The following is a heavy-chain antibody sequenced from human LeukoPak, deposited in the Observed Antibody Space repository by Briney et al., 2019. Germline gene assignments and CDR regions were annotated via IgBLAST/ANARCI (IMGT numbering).Heavy chain of an antibody. D-gene: IGHD2-15*01. CDR1: GYTFTSYD. J-gene: IGHJ4*02. CDR3: ARRHGRCSDGSCYYPDY. CDR2: MNPNSGNT. Sequence: GASVKVSCKASGYTFTSYDINWVRQATGQGLELMGWMNPNSGNTGYAQKFQGRVTMTRNSSITTAYMELSSLRSEDTAVYYCARRHGRCSDGSCYYPDYWGQGTLVTVSS. V-gene: IGHV1-8*01.